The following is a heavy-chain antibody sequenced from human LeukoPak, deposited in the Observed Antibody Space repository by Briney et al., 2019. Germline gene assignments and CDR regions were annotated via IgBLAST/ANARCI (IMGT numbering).Heavy chain of an antibody. D-gene: IGHD3-16*01. V-gene: IGHV1-8*01. CDR2: MNPNSGNT. CDR1: GYTFTSYD. Sequence: GASVKVSCKASGYTFTSYDINWVRQATGQGLEWMGWMNPNSGNTGYAQKFQGRVTMTRNTSISTAYMELSSLRSEDTAVYYCARGGDHGPSPSGPDAFDIWGQGTMVTVSS. J-gene: IGHJ3*02. CDR3: ARGGDHGPSPSGPDAFDI.